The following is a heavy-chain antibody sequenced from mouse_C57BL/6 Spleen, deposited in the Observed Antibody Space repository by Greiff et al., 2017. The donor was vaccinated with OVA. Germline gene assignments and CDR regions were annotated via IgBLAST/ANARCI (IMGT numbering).Heavy chain of an antibody. CDR3: ARNSYYGSSYAMDY. Sequence: VMLVESGPGLVAPSQSLSITCTVSGFSLTSYAISWVRQPPGKGLEWLGVIWTGGGTNYNSALKSRLSISKDNSKSQVFLKMNSLQTDDTARYYCARNSYYGSSYAMDYWGQGTSVTVSS. V-gene: IGHV2-9-1*01. J-gene: IGHJ4*01. CDR2: IWTGGGT. D-gene: IGHD1-1*01. CDR1: GFSLTSYA.